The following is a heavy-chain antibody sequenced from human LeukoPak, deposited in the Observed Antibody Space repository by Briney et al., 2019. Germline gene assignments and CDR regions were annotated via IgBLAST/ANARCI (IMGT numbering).Heavy chain of an antibody. V-gene: IGHV3-43*02. J-gene: IGHJ4*02. CDR3: ATSRTLDH. CDR1: GFSLDDYA. Sequence: PGGSLRLSRAAPGFSLDDYAIHLVRQAPAKALEWVSLISGDGGSTFYADSVKGRFTISRDNAKNSLYLRMNSLRAEDTAVYYCATSRTLDHWGQGTLVIVSS. CDR2: ISGDGGST.